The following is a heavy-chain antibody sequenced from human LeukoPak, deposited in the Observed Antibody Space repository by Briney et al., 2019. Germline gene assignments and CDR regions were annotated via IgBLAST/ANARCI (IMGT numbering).Heavy chain of an antibody. CDR1: GYTFTGYY. CDR3: ARVDKDYHDSSGYYFWYYFDY. V-gene: IGHV1-2*02. Sequence: ASVKVSCKASGYTFTGYYMHWVRQAPGQGLEWMGWINPNSGGTNYAQKFQGRVTMTRDTSISTAYMELSRLRSDDTAVYYCARVDKDYHDSSGYYFWYYFDYWGQGTLVTVSS. D-gene: IGHD3-22*01. CDR2: INPNSGGT. J-gene: IGHJ4*02.